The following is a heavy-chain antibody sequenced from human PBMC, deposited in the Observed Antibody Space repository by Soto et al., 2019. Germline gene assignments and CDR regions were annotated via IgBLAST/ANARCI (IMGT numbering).Heavy chain of an antibody. CDR2: ISSSSSTI. CDR1: GFTFSSYS. D-gene: IGHD3-10*01. V-gene: IGHV3-48*02. J-gene: IGHJ4*02. Sequence: GGSLRLSCAASGFTFSSYSMNWVRQAPGKGLDWVSYISSSSSTIYYADSVKGRFTISRDNAKNSLYLQMNSLRDEDTAVYYCARGSLLLWFGELPSDFDYWGQGTLVTVSS. CDR3: ARGSLLLWFGELPSDFDY.